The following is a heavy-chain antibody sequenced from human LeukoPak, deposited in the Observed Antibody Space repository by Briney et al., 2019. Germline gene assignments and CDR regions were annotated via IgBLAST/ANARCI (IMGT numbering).Heavy chain of an antibody. J-gene: IGHJ4*02. D-gene: IGHD3-22*01. CDR2: ISSSSSYI. Sequence: GGSLRLSCAASGITFEDYAMHWVRQAPGKGLEWVSSISSSSSYIYYADSVKGRFTISRDNAKNSLYLQMNSLRAEDTAVYYSAREAYYDSSGYYYTGSLDYWGQGTLVTVSS. V-gene: IGHV3-21*01. CDR3: AREAYYDSSGYYYTGSLDY. CDR1: GITFEDYA.